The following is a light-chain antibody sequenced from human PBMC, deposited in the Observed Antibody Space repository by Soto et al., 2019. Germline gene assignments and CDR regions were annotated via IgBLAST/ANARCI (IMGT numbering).Light chain of an antibody. V-gene: IGKV3D-7*01. CDR2: GAA. CDR3: VRDHDVPLA. CDR1: QSVDSRS. J-gene: IGKJ4*01. Sequence: ELVMTQSPGTLSLSPGDRATLSCRASQSVDSRSLSWYQQRPGQAPRLLIYGAATRASGIPARFSGSGSGTDFPLTISSLRREDFAFYYCVRDHDVPLAFGGGTKVELK.